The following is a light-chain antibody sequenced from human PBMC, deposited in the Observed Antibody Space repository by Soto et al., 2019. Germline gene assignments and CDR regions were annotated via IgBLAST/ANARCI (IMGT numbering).Light chain of an antibody. Sequence: QLVLTQSPSASASLGASVKLNCTLSSGHSNYAIAWHQQQSEKGPRYLMKLNSDGSHSKGDGIPDRFSGSSSGAERYLTISSLQSEDEADYYCQTWGSGIVVFGGGTKLTVL. CDR2: LNSDGSH. V-gene: IGLV4-69*01. CDR1: SGHSNYA. CDR3: QTWGSGIVV. J-gene: IGLJ2*01.